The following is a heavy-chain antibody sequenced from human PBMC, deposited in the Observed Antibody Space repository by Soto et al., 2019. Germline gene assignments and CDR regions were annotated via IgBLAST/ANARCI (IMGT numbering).Heavy chain of an antibody. Sequence: SGGSLRLSCAASGFTFSDYYMSWIRQAPGKGLEWVSYISSSGSSKYYADSVKGRFTISRDNAKNSLYLQMNSLRAEDTAVYYCAREYGSSSRLTIAAWGQGALVTVSS. CDR2: ISSSGSSK. CDR3: AREYGSSSRLTIAA. CDR1: GFTFSDYY. V-gene: IGHV3-11*01. J-gene: IGHJ5*02. D-gene: IGHD6-6*01.